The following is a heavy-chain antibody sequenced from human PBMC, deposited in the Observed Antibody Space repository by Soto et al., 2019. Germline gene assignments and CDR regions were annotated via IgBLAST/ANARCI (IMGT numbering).Heavy chain of an antibody. V-gene: IGHV4-59*12. CDR2: IYYSGST. CDR3: AASIFYYGMDV. Sequence: SETLSLTCTVSGGSISSYYWSWIRQPPGKGLEWIGYIYYSGSTNYNPSLKSRVTISVDTSKNQFSLQWSSLKASDTAIYYCAASIFYYGMDVWGQGTTVTVSS. CDR1: GGSISSYY. J-gene: IGHJ6*02.